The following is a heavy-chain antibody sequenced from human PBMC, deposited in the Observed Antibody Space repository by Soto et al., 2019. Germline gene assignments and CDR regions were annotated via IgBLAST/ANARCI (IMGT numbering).Heavy chain of an antibody. V-gene: IGHV1-3*01. Sequence: GRLVQSDGAVKRPGASVRISCKASGYTFTDFAIYWVRQAPGQRLEWMGWINAADGKTKSSQTFQGRVTIVRDTSASTAYMDLNSLTFEDTAMYYCARPGYDASLDYWGQGTLITVSA. CDR3: ARPGYDASLDY. CDR2: INAADGKT. CDR1: GYTFTDFA. D-gene: IGHD5-12*01. J-gene: IGHJ4*02.